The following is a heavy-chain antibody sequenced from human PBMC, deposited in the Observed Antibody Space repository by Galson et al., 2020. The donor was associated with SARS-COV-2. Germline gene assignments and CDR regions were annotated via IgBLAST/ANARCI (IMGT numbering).Heavy chain of an antibody. V-gene: IGHV1-24*01. J-gene: IGHJ5*02. CDR1: GYTLTELS. D-gene: IGHD2-15*01. Sequence: ASVKVSCKVSGYTLTELSMHWVRQAPGKGLEWMGGFDPEDGETIYAQKFQGRVTMTEDTSTDTAYMELSSLRSEDTAVYYCATAPVVTPPNWFDPWGQGTLVTVSS. CDR2: FDPEDGET. CDR3: ATAPVVTPPNWFDP.